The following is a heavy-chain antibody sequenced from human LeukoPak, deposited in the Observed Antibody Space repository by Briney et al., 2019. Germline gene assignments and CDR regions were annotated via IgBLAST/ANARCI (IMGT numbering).Heavy chain of an antibody. V-gene: IGHV4-34*01. CDR2: INHSGST. Sequence: SETLSLTCAVYGGSFSGYYWSWIRQPPGKGLEWIGEINHSGSTNYNPSLKSRVTISVDTSKNQFSLKLSSVTAADTAVYYCAREGIRIFGVVIPGWFDPWGQGTLVTVSS. CDR1: GGSFSGYY. CDR3: AREGIRIFGVVIPGWFDP. D-gene: IGHD3-3*01. J-gene: IGHJ5*02.